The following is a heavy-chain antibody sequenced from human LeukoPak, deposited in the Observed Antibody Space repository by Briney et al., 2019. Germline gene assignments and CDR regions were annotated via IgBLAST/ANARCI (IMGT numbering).Heavy chain of an antibody. CDR3: ARVDGSGWYDY. CDR1: GFTVSSNY. V-gene: IGHV3-66*01. Sequence: GGSLRLSCAASGFTVSSNYMNWVRQAPGKGLEWVSIIYSGGSTYYADSVKGRFTISRDNSKNTLYLQMNSLRAVDTAVYYCARVDGSGWYDYWGQGTLVTVSS. CDR2: IYSGGST. J-gene: IGHJ4*02. D-gene: IGHD6-19*01.